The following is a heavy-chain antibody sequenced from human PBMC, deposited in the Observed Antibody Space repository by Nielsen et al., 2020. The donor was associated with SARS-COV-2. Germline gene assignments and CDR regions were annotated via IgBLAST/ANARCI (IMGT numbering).Heavy chain of an antibody. CDR2: IDPSDSYT. D-gene: IGHD3-10*01. V-gene: IGHV5-10-1*04. Sequence: KVSCKGSGYSFTSYWISWVRQMPGKGLEWMGRIDPSDSYTNYSPSFQGQVTISADKSISTAYLQWSSLKASDTALYYCARHRYGSGSYSGYGMDVWGQGTTVTVSS. CDR3: ARHRYGSGSYSGYGMDV. CDR1: GYSFTSYW. J-gene: IGHJ6*02.